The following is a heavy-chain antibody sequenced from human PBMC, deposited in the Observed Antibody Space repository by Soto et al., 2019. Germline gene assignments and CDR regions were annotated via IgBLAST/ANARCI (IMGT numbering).Heavy chain of an antibody. CDR1: GFTFSDYY. CDR2: ISSSGSTI. V-gene: IGHV3-11*01. CDR3: ARRNDFLRGYYRVFDC. J-gene: IGHJ4*02. D-gene: IGHD3-3*01. Sequence: QVQLVESGGGLVKPGGSLRLSCAASGFTFSDYYMSWIRQAPGKGLEWVSYISSSGSTIYYADSVKGRFTISRDNAKNSLYLQTNSLRADATAVYYCARRNDFLRGYYRVFDCWGQGTLVTVSS.